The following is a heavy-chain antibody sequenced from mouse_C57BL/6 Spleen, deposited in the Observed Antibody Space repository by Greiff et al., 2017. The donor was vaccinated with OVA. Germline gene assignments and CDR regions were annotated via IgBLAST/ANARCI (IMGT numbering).Heavy chain of an antibody. Sequence: QVQLQQSGAELVKPGASVKISCKASGYAFSSYWMNWVKQRPGKGLEWIGQIYPGDGDTNYNGKFKGKATLTADKSSSTAYMQLSSLTSEDSAVYFCARFLTTVVAMDYWGQGTSVTVSS. V-gene: IGHV1-80*01. D-gene: IGHD1-1*01. CDR3: ARFLTTVVAMDY. CDR2: IYPGDGDT. CDR1: GYAFSSYW. J-gene: IGHJ4*01.